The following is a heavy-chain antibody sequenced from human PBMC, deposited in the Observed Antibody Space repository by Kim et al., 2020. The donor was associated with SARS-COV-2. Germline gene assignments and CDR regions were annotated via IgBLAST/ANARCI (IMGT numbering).Heavy chain of an antibody. CDR2: IIPIFGTA. D-gene: IGHD6-13*01. CDR1: GGTFSSYA. Sequence: SVKVSCKASGGTFSSYAIIWVRQAPGQGLEWMGGIIPIFGTANYAQKFQGRVTITADESTSTAYMELSSLRSEDTAVYYCARHRDHSSSWYDYWGQGTLVTVSS. V-gene: IGHV1-69*13. CDR3: ARHRDHSSSWYDY. J-gene: IGHJ4*02.